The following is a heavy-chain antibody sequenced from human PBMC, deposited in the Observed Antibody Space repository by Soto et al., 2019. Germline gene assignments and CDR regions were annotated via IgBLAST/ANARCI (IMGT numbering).Heavy chain of an antibody. CDR1: GGSISSSSYY. J-gene: IGHJ3*02. CDR2: IYYSGST. D-gene: IGHD6-19*01. Sequence: QLQLQESGPGLVKPSETLSLTCTVSGGSISSSSYYWGWIRQPPGKGLEWIGSIYYSGSTYYNPSQKTRVTIFADTSKKQFSLKPSSVTAADTAVYYCARRTSFKYSSGWYGAFDIWGQGTMVTVPS. V-gene: IGHV4-39*01. CDR3: ARRTSFKYSSGWYGAFDI.